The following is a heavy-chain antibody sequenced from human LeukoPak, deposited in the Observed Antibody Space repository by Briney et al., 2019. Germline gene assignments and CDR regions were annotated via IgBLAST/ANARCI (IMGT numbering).Heavy chain of an antibody. Sequence: ASVKVSCKASGGTFSSYAISWVRQAPGQGLEWMGGIIPIFGTANYAQKFQGRVTITADESTSTAYMELSSLRFEDTAVYYCARERIEDFWSGYYNGGYFDYWGQGTLVTVSS. CDR1: GGTFSSYA. J-gene: IGHJ4*02. CDR3: ARERIEDFWSGYYNGGYFDY. V-gene: IGHV1-69*13. D-gene: IGHD3-3*01. CDR2: IIPIFGTA.